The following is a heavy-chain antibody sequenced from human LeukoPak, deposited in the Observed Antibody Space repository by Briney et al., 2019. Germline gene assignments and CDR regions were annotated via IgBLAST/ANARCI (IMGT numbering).Heavy chain of an antibody. J-gene: IGHJ3*02. CDR3: GRHVWGRGSGTSDI. Sequence: SETLTLTCSVSGDSISSGSYHWGWIRQPPGKGLEWIGNMYYSGSTYYNPSLKSRVTISVDTSKNQFSLKLSSVTAADTAVYYCGRHVWGRGSGTSDIWGQGIMVTVSS. CDR1: GDSISSGSYH. V-gene: IGHV4-39*01. D-gene: IGHD7-27*01. CDR2: MYYSGST.